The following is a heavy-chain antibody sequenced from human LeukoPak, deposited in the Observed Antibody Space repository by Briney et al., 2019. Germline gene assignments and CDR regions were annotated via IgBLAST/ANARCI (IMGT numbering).Heavy chain of an antibody. CDR3: ARAYGGNGMDI. CDR2: ISPGGGTT. J-gene: IGHJ3*02. Sequence: GGSLRLSCAVSGFAFGSEAMSWVRQSPARGLEWVASISPGGGTTYYADYVKGRFTISRDNSKNTLYVQMNSLRAEGTAVYYCARAYGGNGMDIWGQGTMVTVSS. D-gene: IGHD4-23*01. V-gene: IGHV3-23*01. CDR1: GFAFGSEA.